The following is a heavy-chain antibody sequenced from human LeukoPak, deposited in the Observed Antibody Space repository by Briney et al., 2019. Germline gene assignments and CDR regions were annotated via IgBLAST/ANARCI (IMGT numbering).Heavy chain of an antibody. CDR2: FYYSGST. CDR3: AREAYSSSEGVYYFDY. J-gene: IGHJ4*02. CDR1: GGSISSSSYY. V-gene: IGHV4-39*01. D-gene: IGHD6-6*01. Sequence: SETLSLTCTVSGGSISSSSYYWGWIRQPPGKGLEWIGSFYYSGSTYYNPSLKSRVTMSVDTSKNQFSLMLTSVTAADTAVYYCAREAYSSSEGVYYFDYWGQGTLITVSS.